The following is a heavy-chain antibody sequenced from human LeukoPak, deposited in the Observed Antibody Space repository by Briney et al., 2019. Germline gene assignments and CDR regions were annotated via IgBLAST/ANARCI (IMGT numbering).Heavy chain of an antibody. CDR3: ARLGVQRASDY. V-gene: IGHV3-48*03. CDR1: GFTFSSYE. Sequence: GGSLRLSCAASGFTFSSYEMNWVRQAPGKGLEWVSYISSSGSTIYYADSVKGRFTISRDNAKNSLYLQMNSLRAEDTAVYYCARLGVQRASDYWGQGTLVTVSS. CDR2: ISSSGSTI. J-gene: IGHJ4*02. D-gene: IGHD3-16*01.